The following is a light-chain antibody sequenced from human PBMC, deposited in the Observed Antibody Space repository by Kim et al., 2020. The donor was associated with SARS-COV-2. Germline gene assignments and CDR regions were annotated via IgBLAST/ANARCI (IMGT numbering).Light chain of an antibody. Sequence: SALTQPASVSGSPGQSITISCTGTDTDIGGYNYVSWYQQHPGQAPRLMIYGVSVRPSGVSNRFSGSKSGNTASLTISGLQAEDEADYYCSSYTSSSTLVLGGGTKVTV. J-gene: IGLJ3*02. CDR2: GVS. V-gene: IGLV2-14*03. CDR1: DTDIGGYNY. CDR3: SSYTSSSTLV.